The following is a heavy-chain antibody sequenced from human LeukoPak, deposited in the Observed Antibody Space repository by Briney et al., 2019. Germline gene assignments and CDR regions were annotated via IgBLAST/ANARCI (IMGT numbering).Heavy chain of an antibody. CDR1: GYTFTRYG. D-gene: IGHD3-3*01. J-gene: IGHJ6*02. Sequence: ASVKVSCMASGYTFTRYGIRWVRQAPGQGLEWMGLICAYNGNTNCAQKLRSRVTMTTDTPPSTAYMELRSLRSDDTAVYYCARAHYDFWSGYYYYYYGMDVWRQGTTVTVSS. CDR3: ARAHYDFWSGYYYYYYGMDV. CDR2: ICAYNGNT. V-gene: IGHV1-18*01.